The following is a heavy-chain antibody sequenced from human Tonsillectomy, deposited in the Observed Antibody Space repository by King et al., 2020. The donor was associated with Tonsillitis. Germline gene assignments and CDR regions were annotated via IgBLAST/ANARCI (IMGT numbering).Heavy chain of an antibody. CDR2: IYSGGST. V-gene: IGHV3-53*04. CDR3: ARVSADGGYYYMDV. CDR1: GFTVSSNY. Sequence: VQLVESGGGLVQPGGSLRLSCAASGFTVSSNYMSWVRQAPGKGLEWVSVIYSGGSTYYADSVKGRFTISRHNSKNTLYRQMNSLRAEDTAVYYCARVSADGGYYYMDVWGKGTTVTVSS. J-gene: IGHJ6*03. D-gene: IGHD3-10*01.